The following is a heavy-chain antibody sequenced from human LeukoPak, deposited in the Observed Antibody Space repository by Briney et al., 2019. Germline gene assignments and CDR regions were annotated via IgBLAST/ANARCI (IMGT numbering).Heavy chain of an antibody. V-gene: IGHV4-39*02. Sequence: PSETLSLTCTVSGGSISNSSSYWGWIRQPPGKGLEWIGSIYYSGSTYYNPSLKSRVTISVDTSKNQFSLKLSSVTAADTAVYYCARDAYYYGSGAYYFDYWGQGTLVTVSS. CDR1: GGSISNSSSY. J-gene: IGHJ4*02. CDR2: IYYSGST. D-gene: IGHD3-10*01. CDR3: ARDAYYYGSGAYYFDY.